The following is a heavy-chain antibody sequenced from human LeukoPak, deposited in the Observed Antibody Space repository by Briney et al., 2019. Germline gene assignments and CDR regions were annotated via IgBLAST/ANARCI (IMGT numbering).Heavy chain of an antibody. D-gene: IGHD3-10*01. Sequence: PSQTLSLTCTVSGGSLSSGGYYWSWVRQHPGTGLEWIGYIYYSGSTYYNPSLKSRVTISVDTSKNQFSLKLSSVTAADTAVYYCASSLGVRGGFDYWGQGTLVTVSS. CDR1: GGSLSSGGYY. V-gene: IGHV4-31*03. CDR3: ASSLGVRGGFDY. CDR2: IYYSGST. J-gene: IGHJ4*02.